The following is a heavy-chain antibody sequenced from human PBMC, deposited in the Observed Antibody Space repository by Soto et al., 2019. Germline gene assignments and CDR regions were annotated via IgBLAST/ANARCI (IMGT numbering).Heavy chain of an antibody. J-gene: IGHJ4*02. CDR1: GFTLSDHY. Sequence: SGGSLSLSCAASGFTLSDHYMSWIRQVPGKGLEWVSYIESSESSVFYADSVKGRFTLSRDTARNSLYLQMNSLRVEDTAVYYCVREDCSATSCSLGFWGQGTLVTVSS. CDR3: VREDCSATSCSLGF. CDR2: IESSESSV. V-gene: IGHV3-11*01. D-gene: IGHD2-2*01.